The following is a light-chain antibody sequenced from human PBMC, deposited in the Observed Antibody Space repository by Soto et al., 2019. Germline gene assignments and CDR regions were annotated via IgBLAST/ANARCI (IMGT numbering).Light chain of an antibody. CDR1: SSGVGGYNY. V-gene: IGLV2-8*01. Sequence: QSALTQPPSASGSPGQSVTISCTGTSSGVGGYNYVSWYQQYPGRAPKLMLYEVTKRPSGVPDRCSGSKSGNTAYLTVSGVKAEDEVDYYCSSYAASNNFYFVFGGGTKLTVL. CDR3: SSYAASNNFYFV. J-gene: IGLJ3*02. CDR2: EVT.